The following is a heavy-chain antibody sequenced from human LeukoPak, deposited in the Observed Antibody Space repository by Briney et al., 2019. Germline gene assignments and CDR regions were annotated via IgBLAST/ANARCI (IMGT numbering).Heavy chain of an antibody. CDR2: ISYDGSNK. D-gene: IGHD3-22*01. CDR3: AKGPDSSGYYYYVDY. V-gene: IGHV3-30*18. CDR1: GFTFSIYG. J-gene: IGHJ4*02. Sequence: GGSLRLSCTASGFTFSIYGMHWVRQAPGKGLEGVAGISYDGSNKYYADSVKGRFTISRDNSKNTLYLQMNSLRAEDTAVYYCAKGPDSSGYYYYVDYWGRGTLVTVSS.